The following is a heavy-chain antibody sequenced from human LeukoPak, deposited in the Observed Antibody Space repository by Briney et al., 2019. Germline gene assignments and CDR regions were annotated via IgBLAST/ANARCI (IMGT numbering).Heavy chain of an antibody. D-gene: IGHD3-3*01. CDR3: AKLTGDDFWSGYEYYFDY. J-gene: IGHJ4*02. V-gene: IGHV3-23*01. Sequence: PGGSLRLSCAASGSTFGNYAMNWVRQAPGKGLQWVSAISGSGGSTYYADSVQGRFTISRDNSKNTLYLQMNSLRAEDTAVYYCAKLTGDDFWSGYEYYFDYWGQGTLVTVSS. CDR2: ISGSGGST. CDR1: GSTFGNYA.